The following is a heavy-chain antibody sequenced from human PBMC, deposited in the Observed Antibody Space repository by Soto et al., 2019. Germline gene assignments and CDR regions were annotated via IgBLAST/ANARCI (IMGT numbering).Heavy chain of an antibody. CDR1: GGSFSGYY. CDR3: ARGKYYVFWSGYYWDYYYYGMDV. D-gene: IGHD3-3*01. J-gene: IGHJ6*02. Sequence: SETLSLTCAVYGGSFSGYYWSWIRQPPGKGLEWIGEINHSGSTNYNPSLKSRVTISVDTTKNQFSLKLSSVTAADTAVYYCARGKYYVFWSGYYWDYYYYGMDVWGQGTTVTVPS. CDR2: INHSGST. V-gene: IGHV4-34*01.